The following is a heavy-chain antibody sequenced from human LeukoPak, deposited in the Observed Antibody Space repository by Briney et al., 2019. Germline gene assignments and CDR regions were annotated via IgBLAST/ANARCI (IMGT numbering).Heavy chain of an antibody. Sequence: PGGSLRLSCAASGFTFSSYSMNWVRQAPGKGLEWVSSISSSSSYIYYADSVKGRFTISRDNAKNSLYLQMNSLRAEDTAVYYCARDKSGYDLDPSNWFDPWGQGTLVTVSS. CDR2: ISSSSSYI. CDR1: GFTFSSYS. D-gene: IGHD5-12*01. CDR3: ARDKSGYDLDPSNWFDP. J-gene: IGHJ5*02. V-gene: IGHV3-21*01.